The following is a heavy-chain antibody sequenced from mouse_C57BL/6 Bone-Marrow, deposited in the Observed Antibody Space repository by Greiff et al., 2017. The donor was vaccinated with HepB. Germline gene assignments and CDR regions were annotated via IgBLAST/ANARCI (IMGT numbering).Heavy chain of an antibody. D-gene: IGHD1-1*01. V-gene: IGHV1-81*01. CDR3: AGYYGRGFAY. CDR2: IYPRSGNT. CDR1: GYTFTSYG. J-gene: IGHJ3*01. Sequence: QVQLQQSGAELARPGASVKLSCKASGYTFTSYGISWVKQRTGQGLEWIGEIYPRSGNTYYNEKFQGKATLTADKSSSTAYMELRSLTSEDSAVYFCAGYYGRGFAYWGQGTLVTVSA.